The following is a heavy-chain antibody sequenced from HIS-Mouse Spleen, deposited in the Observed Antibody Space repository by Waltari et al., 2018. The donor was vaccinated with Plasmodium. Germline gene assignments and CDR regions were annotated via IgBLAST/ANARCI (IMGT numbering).Heavy chain of an antibody. D-gene: IGHD7-27*01. CDR3: AKSSKGTGDLWDY. Sequence: EVQLLESGGGLVQPGGFLRLSCAASGFTFRSYALSWVRQAPGEGPGWGSDCSARDGSTYYGDYGKGRFTISRDNSKNTLYLQMNSLRAEDTAVYYCAKSSKGTGDLWDYWGQGTLVTVSS. J-gene: IGHJ4*02. CDR2: CSARDGST. V-gene: IGHV3-23*01. CDR1: GFTFRSYA.